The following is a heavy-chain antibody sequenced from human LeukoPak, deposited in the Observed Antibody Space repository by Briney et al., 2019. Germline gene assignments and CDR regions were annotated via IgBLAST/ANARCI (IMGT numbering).Heavy chain of an antibody. J-gene: IGHJ4*02. CDR3: ARDPTLTGYPPFDY. V-gene: IGHV3-7*01. CDR2: IKQDGSEK. CDR1: GFTFSSYW. D-gene: IGHD3-9*01. Sequence: GGSLRLSCAASGFTFSSYWMSWVRQAPGKGLEWVANIKQDGSEKYYVDSVKGRFTISRDNAKNSLYLQMNSLRAEDTAVYYCARDPTLTGYPPFDYWGQGTLVTVSS.